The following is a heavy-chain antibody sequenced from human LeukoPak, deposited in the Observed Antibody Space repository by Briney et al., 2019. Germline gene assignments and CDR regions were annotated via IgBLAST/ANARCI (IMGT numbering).Heavy chain of an antibody. Sequence: ASVKVSCKTSGYTFTDYTMNWVRQAPGQGLEWMGWIHTTTGIPTFAQAFTGRFAFSLDPSVTTAYLEINNLQVEDTAVYYCVRGTVDYWGQGTLVTVSS. V-gene: IGHV7-4-1*02. CDR3: VRGTVDY. J-gene: IGHJ4*02. CDR2: IHTTTGIP. CDR1: GYTFTDYT. D-gene: IGHD3/OR15-3a*01.